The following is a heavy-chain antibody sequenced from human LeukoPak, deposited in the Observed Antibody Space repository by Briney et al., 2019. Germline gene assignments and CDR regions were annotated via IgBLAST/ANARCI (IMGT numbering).Heavy chain of an antibody. CDR2: IGTSGDT. J-gene: IGHJ6*02. CDR3: ARVRYSSRWYSDYYYGMDV. CDR1: GFTFSSYD. V-gene: IGHV3-13*01. Sequence: GGSLRHSCAASGFTFSSYDIHWVRQATGKGLEWVSAIGTSGDTSYPCSVKGRFTSSRENAKISLYLQMDSLRSDETAGYYCARVRYSSRWYSDYYYGMDVWGQGTTVTVSS. D-gene: IGHD6-13*01.